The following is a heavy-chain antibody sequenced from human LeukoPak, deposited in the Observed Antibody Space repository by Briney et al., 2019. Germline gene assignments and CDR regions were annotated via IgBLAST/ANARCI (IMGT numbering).Heavy chain of an antibody. J-gene: IGHJ6*02. CDR2: ISYDGSNK. Sequence: PGGSLRLSCAASGFTFSSYAMHWVCQAPGKGLEWVAVISYDGSNKYYADSVKGRFTISRDNSKNTLYLQMNSLRAEDTAVYYCARDQGLLWFGESAGMDVWGQGTTVTVSS. CDR1: GFTFSSYA. V-gene: IGHV3-30-3*01. D-gene: IGHD3-10*01. CDR3: ARDQGLLWFGESAGMDV.